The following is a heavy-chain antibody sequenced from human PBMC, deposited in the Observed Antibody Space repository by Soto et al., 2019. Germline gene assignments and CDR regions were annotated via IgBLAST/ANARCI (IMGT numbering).Heavy chain of an antibody. V-gene: IGHV1-3*01. CDR1: GYNFSSHD. CDR2: INAGNGNT. D-gene: IGHD2-21*01. J-gene: IGHJ6*03. Sequence: QVHLVQAGAEVRKPGASVQVSCKASGYNFSSHDIHWVRQAPGQGLEWMGWINAGNGNTRYSQKFQDRITITRDASASTAYMELSSLRSEDTAIYYCARDSFYCGGRYCYHYSFYMDVWGKGITVNVSS. CDR3: ARDSFYCGGRYCYHYSFYMDV.